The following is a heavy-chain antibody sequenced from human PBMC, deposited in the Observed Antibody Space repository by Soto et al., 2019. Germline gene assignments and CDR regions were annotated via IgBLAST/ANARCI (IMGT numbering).Heavy chain of an antibody. V-gene: IGHV1-3*01. J-gene: IGHJ4*02. CDR2: INAGNGST. Sequence: APVEVSCKASGYTFTSYAMYWVRQAPGQRLEWMGWINAGNGSTKYSQKFRGRVTITRDTSASTAYMELSSLRSEDTAVYYCARSIVVVTAADYWGQGTLVTVSS. CDR1: GYTFTSYA. CDR3: ARSIVVVTAADY. D-gene: IGHD2-21*02.